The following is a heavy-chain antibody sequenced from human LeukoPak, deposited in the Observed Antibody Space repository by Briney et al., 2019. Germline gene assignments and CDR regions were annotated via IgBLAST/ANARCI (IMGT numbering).Heavy chain of an antibody. CDR1: GGSISSGSYY. CDR3: ARKTTMTTDY. D-gene: IGHD4-11*01. CDR2: IYTSGST. V-gene: IGHV4-61*02. Sequence: SQTLSLTCTVSGGSISSGSYYWSWIRQPAGKGLEWIGRIYTSGSTNYNPSLKSRVTISVDTSKNQFSLKLNSVTAADTAVYYCARKTTMTTDYWGQGTLVTVSS. J-gene: IGHJ4*02.